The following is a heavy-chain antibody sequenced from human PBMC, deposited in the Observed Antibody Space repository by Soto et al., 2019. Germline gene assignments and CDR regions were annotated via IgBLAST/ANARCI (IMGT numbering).Heavy chain of an antibody. J-gene: IGHJ3*02. V-gene: IGHV3-48*02. CDR2: IDAPGGTK. CDR1: GFIFSGYS. Sequence: PGGSLRLSCGASGFIFSGYSMSWVRQAPGKGLEWVSYIDAPGGTKYYADSVKGRFTISRDNAKKSLCLQMNSLRDEDTAVYYCARDRLWEQWLGPHDAFEIWGRGTMVTVSS. D-gene: IGHD6-19*01. CDR3: ARDRLWEQWLGPHDAFEI.